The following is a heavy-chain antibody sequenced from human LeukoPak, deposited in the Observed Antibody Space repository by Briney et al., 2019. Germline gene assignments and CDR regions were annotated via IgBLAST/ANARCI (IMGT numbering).Heavy chain of an antibody. V-gene: IGHV3-49*03. CDR2: IRSKAYGGTT. CDR3: TSQKDYYGSGSYWTFDP. D-gene: IGHD3-10*01. CDR1: GFTFGDYV. Sequence: GRSLRLSCTASGFTFGDYVMSWFRQAPGQGLEWVGFIRSKAYGGTTEYAASVKGRFTISRDDSKSIAYVQMNSLKTEDTAVYYCTSQKDYYGSGSYWTFDPWGQGTLVTVSS. J-gene: IGHJ5*02.